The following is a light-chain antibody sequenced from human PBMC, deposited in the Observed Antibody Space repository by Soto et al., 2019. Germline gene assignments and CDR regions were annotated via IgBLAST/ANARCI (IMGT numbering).Light chain of an antibody. CDR1: QIVSSY. J-gene: IGKJ5*01. V-gene: IGKV3-11*01. CDR2: DAS. Sequence: EIVLTQSPATLSLSPGERATLSCRASQIVSSYLAWYQQKPGQAPRLLIYDASNRATGIPARFSGSGSGTDFTLTISSIEPEDFAVYYCQQRSNWPPITFGQGTRLEIK. CDR3: QQRSNWPPIT.